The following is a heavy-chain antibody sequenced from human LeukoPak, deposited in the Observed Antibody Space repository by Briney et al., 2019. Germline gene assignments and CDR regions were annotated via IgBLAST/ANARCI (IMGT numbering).Heavy chain of an antibody. CDR1: GISLSNYA. CDR3: AKRGVVIRGILVIGYHQEAYHYDF. CDR2: ISERGGST. J-gene: IGHJ4*02. D-gene: IGHD3-10*01. Sequence: GGPLRLSCVVSGISLSNYAMTWVRQAPGKGLEWVSYISERGGSTTYADSVKGRFTISRDTSLNTLYLQMNNLRAEDTAVSFCAKRGVVIRGILVIGYHQEAYHYDFWGQGVLVTVSS. V-gene: IGHV3-23*01.